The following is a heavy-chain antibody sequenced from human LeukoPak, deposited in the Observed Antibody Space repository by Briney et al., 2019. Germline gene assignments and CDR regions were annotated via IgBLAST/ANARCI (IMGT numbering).Heavy chain of an antibody. Sequence: GGSLRLSCAASGFTFSSYGMNWVGHAPGKGLEGVSYISTSSNRIDYADSVKGRFTMSRDNAKNLLYLQMNSLRDEDTAMYYCARVSAPGTSGWYFGYWGQGTLVTVSS. D-gene: IGHD6-19*01. J-gene: IGHJ4*02. V-gene: IGHV3-48*02. CDR3: ARVSAPGTSGWYFGY. CDR1: GFTFSSYG. CDR2: ISTSSNRI.